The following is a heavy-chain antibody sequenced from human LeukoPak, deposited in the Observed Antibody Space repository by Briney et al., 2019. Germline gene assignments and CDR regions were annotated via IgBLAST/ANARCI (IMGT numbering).Heavy chain of an antibody. CDR3: ANRPVYGDYVNY. J-gene: IGHJ4*02. CDR1: GFTFSSYE. Sequence: GGSLRLSCAASGFTFSSYEMNWVRQAPGKGLEWVSYISSSGSTIYYADSVKGRFTISRDNAKNSLYLQMNSLRAEGTAVYYCANRPVYGDYVNYWGQGTLVTVSS. CDR2: ISSSGSTI. V-gene: IGHV3-48*03. D-gene: IGHD4-17*01.